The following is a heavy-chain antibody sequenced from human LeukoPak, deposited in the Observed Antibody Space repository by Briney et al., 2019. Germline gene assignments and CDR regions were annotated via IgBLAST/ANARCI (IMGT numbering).Heavy chain of an antibody. CDR2: ISASGGST. D-gene: IGHD5-12*01. V-gene: IGHV3-23*01. Sequence: PGGSLRLSCAASGCNVSSYAMSWIRQAPGKGLEWVSAISASGGSTFYADSVKGRFTISRDNSKNTLYLQMNSLRAEDTALYYCAKGRGYSGYDFVYYWGQGTLVTVSS. CDR1: GCNVSSYA. CDR3: AKGRGYSGYDFVYY. J-gene: IGHJ4*02.